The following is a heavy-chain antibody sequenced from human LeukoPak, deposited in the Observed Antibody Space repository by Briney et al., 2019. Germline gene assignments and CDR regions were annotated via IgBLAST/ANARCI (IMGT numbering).Heavy chain of an antibody. CDR3: ARGSSNLDAFDI. Sequence: PGGSLRLSCAASGFIFSSYSMHWVRQAPGKGLEWVAVISYDGSNKYYADSVKGRFTISRDNSKNTLYLQMNSLRAEDTAVYYCARGSSNLDAFDIWGQGTMVTVSS. CDR2: ISYDGSNK. CDR1: GFIFSSYS. V-gene: IGHV3-30*03. D-gene: IGHD6-6*01. J-gene: IGHJ3*02.